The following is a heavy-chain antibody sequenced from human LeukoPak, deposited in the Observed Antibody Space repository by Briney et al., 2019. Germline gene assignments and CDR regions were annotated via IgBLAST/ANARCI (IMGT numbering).Heavy chain of an antibody. V-gene: IGHV3-74*01. CDR3: ATPRAYYYDSSGYYPFDY. CDR2: INSDGSST. D-gene: IGHD3-22*01. CDR1: GFTFSSYW. Sequence: GGSLRLSCAASGFTFSSYWMHWVRQAPGKGLVWVSRINSDGSSTSYADSVKGRFTISRDNAKNTLYLQMNSLRAEDTAVYYCATPRAYYYDSSGYYPFDYWGQGTLVTVSS. J-gene: IGHJ4*02.